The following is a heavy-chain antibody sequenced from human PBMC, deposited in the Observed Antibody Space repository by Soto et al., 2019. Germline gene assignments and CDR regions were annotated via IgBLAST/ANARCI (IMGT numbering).Heavy chain of an antibody. CDR3: ARDSSGRHDY. J-gene: IGHJ4*02. Sequence: KPSETLSLTCSVSGASIRSYYWTWIRQPPGKGLEWIGYIYQSGTTNYNASLKSRVTISIDTSKNQFFLKLNSVTAADTAVYYCARDSSGRHDYWGQGTLVTVS. V-gene: IGHV4-59*01. CDR2: IYQSGTT. CDR1: GASIRSYY. D-gene: IGHD3-22*01.